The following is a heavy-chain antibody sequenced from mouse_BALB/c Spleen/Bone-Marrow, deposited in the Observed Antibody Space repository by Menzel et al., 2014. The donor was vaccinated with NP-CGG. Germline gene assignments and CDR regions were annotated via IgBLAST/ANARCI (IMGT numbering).Heavy chain of an antibody. Sequence: EVQRVESGGGLVQPGGSRKLSCAASGFTFSSFGMHWVRQAPEKGLEWVAYINSGSGTIYYADTVKGRFTISRDNPKNTLFLQMTSLRSEDTAMYYCARFYHGSSYKNWYFDVWGAGTTVTVSS. CDR1: GFTFSSFG. V-gene: IGHV5-17*02. J-gene: IGHJ1*01. CDR2: INSGSGTI. D-gene: IGHD1-1*01. CDR3: ARFYHGSSYKNWYFDV.